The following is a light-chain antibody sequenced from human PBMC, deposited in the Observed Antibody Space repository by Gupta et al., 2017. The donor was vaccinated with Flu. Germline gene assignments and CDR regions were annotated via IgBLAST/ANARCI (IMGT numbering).Light chain of an antibody. CDR2: DNS. V-gene: IGLV3-21*02. Sequence: YVLTQPPSVSVAPGQTATITCGGDNIGSESVHWYQQKPGQAPVLVVYDNSDRPSGSPERFAGSNSGNTATVTISRVEAGEGADYVCQMYDYASDHTLYVFGPGTKVTV. CDR1: NIGSES. CDR3: QMYDYASDHTLYV. J-gene: IGLJ1*01.